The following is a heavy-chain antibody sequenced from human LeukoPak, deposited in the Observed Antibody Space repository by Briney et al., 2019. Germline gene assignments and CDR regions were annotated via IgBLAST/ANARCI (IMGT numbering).Heavy chain of an antibody. CDR3: ARDTAQQLELKYYYYMDV. D-gene: IGHD6-13*01. J-gene: IGHJ6*03. CDR2: ISAYNGNT. CDR1: GYTFTSYG. V-gene: IGHV1-18*01. Sequence: ASVKVSCKASGYTFTSYGISWVRQAPGQGLEWMGWISAYNGNTNYAQKLQGRVTMTTDTSTSTAYMELRSLRSDDTAVYYCARDTAQQLELKYYYYMDVWGKGTTVTVSS.